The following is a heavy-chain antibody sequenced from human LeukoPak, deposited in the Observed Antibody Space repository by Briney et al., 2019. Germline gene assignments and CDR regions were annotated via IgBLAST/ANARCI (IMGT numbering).Heavy chain of an antibody. CDR1: GFVFSRDN. CDR2: ISETI. J-gene: IGHJ4*02. V-gene: IGHV3-48*04. D-gene: IGHD3-16*01. Sequence: PGGSLRLSCIASGFVFSRDNMNWVRQAPGKGLEWVAHISETIYYADSVQGRFTISRDNAKNSLYLQMSNLRADDTAMYYCVREVGRPKTFYFDSWGRGTPVTVSS. CDR3: VREVGRPKTFYFDS.